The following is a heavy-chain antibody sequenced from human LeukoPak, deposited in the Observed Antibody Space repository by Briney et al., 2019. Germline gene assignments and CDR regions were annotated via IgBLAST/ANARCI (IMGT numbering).Heavy chain of an antibody. D-gene: IGHD2-15*01. CDR1: GYTFTGYY. Sequence: ASVKVSCKASGYTFTGYYMHWVRQAPGQGLEWMGWINPNSGGTNYAQKFQGRVTMTRDTCISTAYMELSRLRSDDTAVYYCARFIGIGYCSGGSCSDPYSSGHQADYWGQGTLVTVSS. CDR3: ARFIGIGYCSGGSCSDPYSSGHQADY. J-gene: IGHJ4*02. V-gene: IGHV1-2*02. CDR2: INPNSGGT.